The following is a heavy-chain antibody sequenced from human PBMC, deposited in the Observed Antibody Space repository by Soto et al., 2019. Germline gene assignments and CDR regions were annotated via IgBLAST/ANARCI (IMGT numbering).Heavy chain of an antibody. CDR3: ATFTSDYYDSSGTGFDY. V-gene: IGHV4-31*03. J-gene: IGHJ4*02. Sequence: QVQLQESGPGLEKPSQTLSLTCTVSGGSISSGGYYWSWIRQHPGKGLEWIGYIYYSGSTYYNPSLKSRVTISVDTSKNQFSLKQSSVTAADTAVYYCATFTSDYYDSSGTGFDYWGQGTLVTVSS. CDR2: IYYSGST. D-gene: IGHD3-22*01. CDR1: GGSISSGGYY.